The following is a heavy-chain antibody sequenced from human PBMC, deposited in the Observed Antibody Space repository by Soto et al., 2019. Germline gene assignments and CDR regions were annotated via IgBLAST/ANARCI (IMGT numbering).Heavy chain of an antibody. V-gene: IGHV4-30-4*01. CDR2: IYYTGAT. J-gene: IGHJ3*02. CDR3: ARNQGNSLDI. Sequence: PSETLSLTCTVSGGSVSSGDYQWTWIRQPPGKGLEWIGHIYYTGATYYNPSLKTRLTISLDTSKNQVSLSLNSVTAADTAVYYCARNQGNSLDIWGQGTMVTVS. CDR1: GGSVSSGDYQ.